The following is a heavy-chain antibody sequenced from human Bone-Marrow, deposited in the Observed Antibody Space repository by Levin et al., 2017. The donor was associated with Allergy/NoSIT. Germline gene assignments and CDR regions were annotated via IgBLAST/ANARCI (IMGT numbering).Heavy chain of an antibody. CDR1: GFTFSSYE. CDR2: ISSSGSTI. J-gene: IGHJ6*02. Sequence: LSLTCAASGFTFSSYEMNWVRQAPGKGLEWVSYISSSGSTIYYADSVKGRFTISRDNAKNSLYLQMNSLRAEDTAVYYCARDRYGNRFLEWLFTRGTLRYYYYYGMDVWGQGTTVTVSS. V-gene: IGHV3-48*03. CDR3: ARDRYGNRFLEWLFTRGTLRYYYYYGMDV. D-gene: IGHD3-3*01.